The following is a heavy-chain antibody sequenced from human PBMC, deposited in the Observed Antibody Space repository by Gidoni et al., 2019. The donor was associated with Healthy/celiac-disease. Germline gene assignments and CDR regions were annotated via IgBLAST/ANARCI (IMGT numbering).Heavy chain of an antibody. CDR3: ARSRQLRFRTTVYYYYYGMDV. D-gene: IGHD3-3*01. J-gene: IGHJ6*02. CDR1: GFTFSSYS. CDR2: ISSSSSYI. Sequence: EVQLVESGGGLVKPGGSLRLSCAASGFTFSSYSMNWVRQAPGKGLEWVSSISSSSSYIYYADSVKGRFTISRDNAKNSLYLQMNSLRAEDTAVYYCARSRQLRFRTTVYYYYYGMDVWGQGTTVTVSS. V-gene: IGHV3-21*01.